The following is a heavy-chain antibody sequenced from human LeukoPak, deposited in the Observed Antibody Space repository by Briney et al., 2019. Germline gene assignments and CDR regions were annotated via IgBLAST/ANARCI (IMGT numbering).Heavy chain of an antibody. Sequence: PSETLSLTCAVYGGSFSGYYWSWIRQPPGKWLEWIGEINHSGSTNYNPSLKSRVTISVDTSKNQFSLKLSSVTAADTAVYYCARGHGDFGYWGQGTLVTVSS. CDR3: ARGHGDFGY. J-gene: IGHJ4*02. V-gene: IGHV4-34*01. D-gene: IGHD4-17*01. CDR1: GGSFSGYY. CDR2: INHSGST.